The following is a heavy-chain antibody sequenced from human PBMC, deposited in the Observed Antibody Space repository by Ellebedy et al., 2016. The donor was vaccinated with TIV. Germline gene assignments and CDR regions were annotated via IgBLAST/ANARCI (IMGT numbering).Heavy chain of an antibody. J-gene: IGHJ4*02. CDR3: ARQKRSDRVTLMSFDT. Sequence: MPSETLSLTCTVSGDSITGSGLYWGWIRQSPGKAPEWIGTINFSGNTYYNPSLQSRVTISADTSKKQFSLNLSSVTAADTAVYYCARQKRSDRVTLMSFDTWGRGTLVTVSS. CDR2: INFSGNT. CDR1: GDSITGSGLY. V-gene: IGHV4-39*01. D-gene: IGHD3-16*01.